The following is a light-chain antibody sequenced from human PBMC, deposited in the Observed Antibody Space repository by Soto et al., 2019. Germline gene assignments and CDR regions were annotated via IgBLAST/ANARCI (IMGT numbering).Light chain of an antibody. V-gene: IGKV1-39*01. CDR3: QQSYSSPCT. Sequence: DIQMTQSPSFLSSSVGERVTITCRASQSIGKHLNWYQQKPGKAPKFLIYGASTLPNGVPSRFTGSGSGTDFTLTINSLQPEDFAAYYWQQSYSSPCTFGRGTRVE. CDR2: GAS. CDR1: QSIGKH. J-gene: IGKJ5*01.